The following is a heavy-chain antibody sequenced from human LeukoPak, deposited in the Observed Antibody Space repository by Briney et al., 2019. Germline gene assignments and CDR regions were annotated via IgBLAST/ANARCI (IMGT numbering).Heavy chain of an antibody. D-gene: IGHD6-13*01. Sequence: ASVKVSCKASGYTFTGYYMHWVRQAPGQGLEWMGWINPNSGGTNYAQKFQGRVTMTRDTSISTAYMELSRLRSDDTAVYYCVRVYSSSPIKIYYFDYWGQGTLVTVSS. V-gene: IGHV1-2*02. CDR2: INPNSGGT. CDR1: GYTFTGYY. CDR3: VRVYSSSPIKIYYFDY. J-gene: IGHJ4*02.